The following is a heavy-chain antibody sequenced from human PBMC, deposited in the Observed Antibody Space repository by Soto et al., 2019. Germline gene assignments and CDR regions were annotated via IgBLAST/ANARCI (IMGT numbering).Heavy chain of an antibody. Sequence: EVQLVESGGGLVQPGGSLRLSCAASGFTFSSYWMSWVRQAPGKGLEWVANIKEDGSEKYYVDSVKGRFTISRDNAKNSLYLQMNSLRAEDTAVYYCAREGMYQTYYYYGMDVWGQGTTVTVSS. D-gene: IGHD2-2*01. CDR2: IKEDGSEK. CDR3: AREGMYQTYYYYGMDV. J-gene: IGHJ6*02. CDR1: GFTFSSYW. V-gene: IGHV3-7*04.